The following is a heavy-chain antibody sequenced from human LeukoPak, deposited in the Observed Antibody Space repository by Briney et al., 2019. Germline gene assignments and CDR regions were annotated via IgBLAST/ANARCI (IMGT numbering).Heavy chain of an antibody. V-gene: IGHV3-23*01. D-gene: IGHD3-22*01. CDR1: GFTFSSYA. CDR2: ISGSGGST. J-gene: IGHJ4*02. Sequence: GGSLRLSCAASGFTFSSYAMSWVRQAPGKGLEWVSAISGSGGSTYYADSVKGRFTISRDNSKNTLYLQMNSLRAEDTAVYYSVKDLRYNDSSGYPYYFDYWGQGTLVTVSS. CDR3: VKDLRYNDSSGYPYYFDY.